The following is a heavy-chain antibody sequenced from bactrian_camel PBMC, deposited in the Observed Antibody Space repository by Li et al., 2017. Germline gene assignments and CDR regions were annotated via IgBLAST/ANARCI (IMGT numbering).Heavy chain of an antibody. CDR1: GFTRSSYC. CDR3: AAFWPCVADPGEFAV. J-gene: IGHJ4*01. Sequence: HVQLVESGGGSVRAGGSLRLSCSASGFTRSSYCMARFRQVPGKEREGVTSIDSNHSPSYIPSVKGRFTISRDDEKNTLYLQMNSLRPEDTGMYYCAAFWPCVADPGEFAVWGQGTQVTVS. D-gene: IGHD1*01. V-gene: IGHV3S6*01. CDR2: IDSNHSPS.